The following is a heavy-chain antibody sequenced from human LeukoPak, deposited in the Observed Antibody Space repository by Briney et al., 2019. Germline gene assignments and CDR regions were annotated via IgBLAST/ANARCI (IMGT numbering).Heavy chain of an antibody. Sequence: SETLSLTCTVSGGSISGYYLSWIRQPAGKGLEWIGRIYTSESPTYNPSLKSRVTMSLDTSKNQFSLKLSSVTAADTAVYYCARVSSSWYQDWYFDLWGRGTLVTVSS. CDR3: ARVSSSWYQDWYFDL. CDR1: GGSISGYY. D-gene: IGHD6-13*01. J-gene: IGHJ2*01. CDR2: IYTSESP. V-gene: IGHV4-4*07.